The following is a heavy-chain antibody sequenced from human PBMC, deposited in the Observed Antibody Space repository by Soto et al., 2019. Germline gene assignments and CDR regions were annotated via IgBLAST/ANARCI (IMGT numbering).Heavy chain of an antibody. Sequence: EVQLLESGGGLVQPGGSLRLSCAASGFTFSSYAMSWVRQAPGKGLEWVSAISGSGGSTYYADSVKGRFTISRDNSKNTLYLQMNSLRAEDTAVYYCAKVVTTVKYYYYYGMDVWGQGTTVTVSS. J-gene: IGHJ6*02. CDR3: AKVVTTVKYYYYYGMDV. V-gene: IGHV3-23*01. D-gene: IGHD4-17*01. CDR2: ISGSGGST. CDR1: GFTFSSYA.